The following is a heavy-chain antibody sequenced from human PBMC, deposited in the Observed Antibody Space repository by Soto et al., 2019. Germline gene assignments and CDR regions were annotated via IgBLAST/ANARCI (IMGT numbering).Heavy chain of an antibody. Sequence: ASVKVSCKASGYTFTSYDIYWVRQAAGQGLEWMGWLNPNTGNSGYAQKFQGRITVTSDTSINTVHMELSSLRSEDTAVYYCARRAETNGWNGFGADKYYFDFWGQGTLVTVSS. CDR3: ARRAETNGWNGFGADKYYFDF. CDR2: LNPNTGNS. J-gene: IGHJ4*02. CDR1: GYTFTSYD. V-gene: IGHV1-8*01. D-gene: IGHD1-1*01.